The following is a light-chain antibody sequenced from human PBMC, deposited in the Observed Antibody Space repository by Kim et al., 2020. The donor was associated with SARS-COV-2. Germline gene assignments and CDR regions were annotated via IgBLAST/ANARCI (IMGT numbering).Light chain of an antibody. J-gene: IGKJ2*01. V-gene: IGKV1-33*01. CDR1: QDISNN. CDR3: QHYYGFPYT. Sequence: SASVGDRVTITCQASQDISNNLNWYQQKSGESPKLLIYDASSLDTGVPSKFSGRGSGTDFTFTINNLEPEDTATYFCQHYYGFPYTFGQGTKLEI. CDR2: DAS.